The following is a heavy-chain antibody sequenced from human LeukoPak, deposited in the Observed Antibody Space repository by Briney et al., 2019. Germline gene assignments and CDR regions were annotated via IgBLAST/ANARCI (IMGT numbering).Heavy chain of an antibody. CDR2: INPNSGGT. CDR3: ARGPGGSYSYYYYGMDV. D-gene: IGHD1-26*01. J-gene: IGHJ6*02. Sequence: ASVKVSCKASGYTFTGYYMHWVRQAPGQGLEWMGWINPNSGGTNYAQKFQGRVTMTRDTSISTAYMELSRLRSDDTAVYYCARGPGGSYSYYYYGMDVWGQGTTVTVSS. CDR1: GYTFTGYY. V-gene: IGHV1-2*02.